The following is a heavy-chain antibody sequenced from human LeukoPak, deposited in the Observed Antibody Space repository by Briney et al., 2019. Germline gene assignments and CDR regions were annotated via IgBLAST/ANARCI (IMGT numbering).Heavy chain of an antibody. J-gene: IGHJ3*02. D-gene: IGHD6-13*01. CDR1: GASIRSFY. Sequence: SETLSLTCSVSGASIRSFYWSWIRQPPRQGLEWIGYISYSGSTKYNPSLKSRATMSADTSKSQLSLRLDSVTAADTAVYFCAQQVVGTSDTFDSWGQGTMVTVSS. CDR3: AQQVVGTSDTFDS. V-gene: IGHV4-59*01. CDR2: ISYSGST.